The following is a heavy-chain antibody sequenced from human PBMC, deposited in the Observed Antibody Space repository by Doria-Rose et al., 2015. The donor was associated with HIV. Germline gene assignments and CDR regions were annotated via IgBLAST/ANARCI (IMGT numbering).Heavy chain of an antibody. D-gene: IGHD3-22*01. CDR3: ARVYDSSPGVDY. CDR1: GFTFSSYA. Sequence: ATGFTFSSYAMHWVRQAPGKGLEWVAVISYDGSNKYYADSVKGRFTISRDNSKNTLYLQMNSLRAEDTAVYYCARVYDSSPGVDYWGQGTLVTVSS. J-gene: IGHJ4*02. V-gene: IGHV3-30*04. CDR2: ISYDGSNK.